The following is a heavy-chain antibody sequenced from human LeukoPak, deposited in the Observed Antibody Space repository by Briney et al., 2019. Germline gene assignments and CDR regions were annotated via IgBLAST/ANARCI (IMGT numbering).Heavy chain of an antibody. CDR3: AKDGGDYDIPFDYFDY. CDR1: GFTFSSYA. CDR2: ISGSGGST. J-gene: IGHJ4*02. D-gene: IGHD3-9*01. Sequence: GGSLRLSCAASGFTFSSYAMSGVRQAPGKGLEWVSAISGSGGSTYYADSVKGRFTISRDNSKNTLYLQMNSLRAEDTAVYYCAKDGGDYDIPFDYFDYWGQGTLVTVSP. V-gene: IGHV3-23*01.